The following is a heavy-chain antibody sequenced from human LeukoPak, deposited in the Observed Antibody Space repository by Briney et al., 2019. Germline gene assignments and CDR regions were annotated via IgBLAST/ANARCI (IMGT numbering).Heavy chain of an antibody. CDR3: VRDGGGAGQNFDY. D-gene: IGHD3-16*01. CDR1: AFTFSNYW. J-gene: IGHJ4*02. CDR2: INSDGSGT. Sequence: PGRTLRLSCAASAFTFSNYWMHWVRQVPGKGLVWVSRINSDGSGTAYADFVKGRFSISRDNAKNTLYLQMTSLRAEDTAVYYCVRDGGGAGQNFDYWGQGTLVTVSS. V-gene: IGHV3-74*01.